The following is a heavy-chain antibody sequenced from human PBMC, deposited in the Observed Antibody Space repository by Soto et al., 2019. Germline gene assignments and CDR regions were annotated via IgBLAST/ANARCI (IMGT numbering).Heavy chain of an antibody. CDR2: IYYSGST. Sequence: PSETLSLTCTVSGDSIRSGNHYWSWIRQPPGKGLEWIGYIYYSGSTYYSPSLKSRVTISVDTSKNQFSLKVNSMTAADTAVYYCARYRREAVAGYTLDNWGQGILVTVSS. J-gene: IGHJ4*02. CDR1: GDSIRSGNHY. CDR3: ARYRREAVAGYTLDN. V-gene: IGHV4-30-4*02. D-gene: IGHD6-13*01.